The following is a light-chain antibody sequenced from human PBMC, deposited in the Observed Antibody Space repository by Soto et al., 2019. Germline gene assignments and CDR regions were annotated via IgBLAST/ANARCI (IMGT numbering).Light chain of an antibody. CDR3: QQYNGYPWT. V-gene: IGKV1-5*01. CDR1: QSISSY. J-gene: IGKJ1*01. CDR2: DAS. Sequence: DIQMTQSPSSLSASVGDRVTITCRASQSISSYLNWYQQKPGKAPKLLIYDASSLQRGVPLRFSGSGSGTEFNLTISSLQPDDFATYYCQQYNGYPWTFGQGTKVDIK.